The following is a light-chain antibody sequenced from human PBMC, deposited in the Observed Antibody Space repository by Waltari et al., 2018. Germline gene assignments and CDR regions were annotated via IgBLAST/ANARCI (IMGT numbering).Light chain of an antibody. V-gene: IGKV3-11*01. Sequence: EIVLTQSPATLSLSPGERATLSCRASQSVSSYLAWYKQKPGQAPRLLIYDASNRATGIPARFSGSGSGTDFTLTISSLEPEDFAVYYCQQRSNWPREVTFGQGTRLEIK. J-gene: IGKJ5*01. CDR2: DAS. CDR1: QSVSSY. CDR3: QQRSNWPREVT.